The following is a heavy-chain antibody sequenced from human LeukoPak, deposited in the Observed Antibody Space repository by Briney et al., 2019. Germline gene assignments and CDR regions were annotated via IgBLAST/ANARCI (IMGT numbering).Heavy chain of an antibody. V-gene: IGHV5-51*01. CDR2: IYPGDSDT. J-gene: IGHJ4*02. Sequence: GESLKISCKASGYSFTNYWIGWVRQMPGEGLEWMGIIYPGDSDTRYSPSFQGQVTISADKSISTAYLQWSSLKASDTAMYYCARARYCSGGSCYAEYWGQGTLVTVSS. CDR1: GYSFTNYW. D-gene: IGHD2-15*01. CDR3: ARARYCSGGSCYAEY.